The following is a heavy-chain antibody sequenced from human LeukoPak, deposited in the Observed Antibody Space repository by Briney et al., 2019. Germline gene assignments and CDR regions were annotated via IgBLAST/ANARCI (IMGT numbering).Heavy chain of an antibody. J-gene: IGHJ4*02. V-gene: IGHV1-3*01. Sequence: ASVKVSCKTSGYTFTNYAIHWVRQAPGQRLEWMGWINGGDGITKHSQKFQGRVTITRDTSASTAYMELSSLRSEDTAVYYCVVGHCSSATCYYTGWWGQGTLVTVSS. D-gene: IGHD2-2*01. CDR3: VVGHCSSATCYYTGW. CDR1: GYTFTNYA. CDR2: INGGDGIT.